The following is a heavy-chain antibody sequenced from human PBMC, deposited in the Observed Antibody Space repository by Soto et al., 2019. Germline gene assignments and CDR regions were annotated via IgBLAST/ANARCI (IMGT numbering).Heavy chain of an antibody. V-gene: IGHV1-69*01. CDR3: ARGGLTGNFGMDV. Sequence: QVQLVQSGAEVKKPGSSVKFSCKASGGTFDNYALSWLRQAPGLGLEWMGGIIPMFGATNYVQKCQDRVTITADESTSTAYMELSSLRSEDTAHLYCARGGLTGNFGMDVWGQWTTVTVSS. CDR2: IIPMFGAT. J-gene: IGHJ6*02. D-gene: IGHD3-10*01. CDR1: GGTFDNYA.